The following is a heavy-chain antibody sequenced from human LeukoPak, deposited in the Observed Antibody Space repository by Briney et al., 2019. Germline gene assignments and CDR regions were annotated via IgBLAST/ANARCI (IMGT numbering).Heavy chain of an antibody. CDR2: INPSSGGT. CDR1: GYTFTGYY. D-gene: IGHD3-9*01. Sequence: ASVKVSCKASGYTFTGYYMHWVRQAPGQGLEWMGWINPSSGGTNYAQKFQGRVTMTRDTSISTAYMELSRLRSDDTAVYYCARERGELLRYFDWSYGMDVWGQGTTVTVSS. V-gene: IGHV1-2*02. J-gene: IGHJ6*02. CDR3: ARERGELLRYFDWSYGMDV.